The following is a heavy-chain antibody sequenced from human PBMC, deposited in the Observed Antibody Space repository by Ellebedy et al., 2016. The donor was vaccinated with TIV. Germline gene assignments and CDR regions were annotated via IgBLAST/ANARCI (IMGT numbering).Heavy chain of an antibody. Sequence: MPSETLSLTCTVSGGSISNSDYYWNWIRQPPGKGLEWIGSIYYSGSTYYNQSLKSRVTVSVDTSKNQFSLNLSSVPAADTAVYYCARDPALPRGRFDTWGQGTLVTVSS. CDR1: GGSISNSDYY. CDR2: IYYSGST. CDR3: ARDPALPRGRFDT. J-gene: IGHJ5*02. V-gene: IGHV4-39*07.